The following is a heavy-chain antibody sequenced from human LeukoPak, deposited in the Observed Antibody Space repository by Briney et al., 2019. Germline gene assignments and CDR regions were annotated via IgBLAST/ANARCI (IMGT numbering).Heavy chain of an antibody. CDR1: GFTFSNYW. CDR3: ARVPYVFDL. J-gene: IGHJ3*01. Sequence: GGSLRLSYAASGFTFSNYWMHWVRQAPGKGLVWVSRINRDGSSTDYLDSVEGRFTISRDNARNTLYLQMNSLRAEDTAVYYCARVPYVFDLWGQGTMVTVSS. CDR2: INRDGSST. V-gene: IGHV3-74*01.